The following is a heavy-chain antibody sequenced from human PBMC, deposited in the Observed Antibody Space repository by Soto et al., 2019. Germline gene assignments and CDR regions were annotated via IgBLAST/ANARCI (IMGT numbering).Heavy chain of an antibody. CDR2: VSDDGSEQ. Sequence: GGSLRLSCAASGFSLRDYGMHWVRQAPGKGLEYVAAVSDDGSEQYYADSVRGRFTTSRDNSKNTVYLQLDSLTTGDTAVYYCARDPTGGYFHYDYWGQGALVTVSS. V-gene: IGHV3-30*17. J-gene: IGHJ4*02. CDR3: ARDPTGGYFHYDY. CDR1: GFSLRDYG. D-gene: IGHD1-26*01.